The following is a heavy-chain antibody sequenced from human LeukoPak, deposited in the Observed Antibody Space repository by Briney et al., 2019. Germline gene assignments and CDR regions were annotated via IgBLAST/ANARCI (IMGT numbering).Heavy chain of an antibody. V-gene: IGHV1-2*02. CDR2: INPNSGGT. J-gene: IGHJ4*02. D-gene: IGHD6-6*01. CDR3: ARPRGYSSSDFDY. CDR1: GYTFTGYY. Sequence: ASVKVSCKASGYTFTGYYMHWVRQAPGQGLEWMGWINPNSGGTNYAQKFQGRVTMTRDTSISTAYMELSRLRSDDTAVYYCARPRGYSSSDFDYWGQGTLVTASS.